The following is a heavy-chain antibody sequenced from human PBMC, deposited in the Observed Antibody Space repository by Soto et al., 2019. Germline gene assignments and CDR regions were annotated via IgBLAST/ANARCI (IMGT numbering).Heavy chain of an antibody. CDR1: GGSISSTSDH. Sequence: QLQLQESGPGLVKPSETLSLTCTISGGSISSTSDHWGWVRQPPGKGLEWIGTISYSGSTYYNPSLKSRITMSVNTSKNQFSLKLSSVIAADTAVYHCTRQGKVLTTLWWFDPWGQGILVTVSS. CDR3: TRQGKVLTTLWWFDP. D-gene: IGHD4-17*01. CDR2: ISYSGST. J-gene: IGHJ5*02. V-gene: IGHV4-39*01.